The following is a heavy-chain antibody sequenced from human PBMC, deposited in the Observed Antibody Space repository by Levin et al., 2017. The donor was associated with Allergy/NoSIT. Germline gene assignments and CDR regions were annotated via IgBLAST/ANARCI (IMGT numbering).Heavy chain of an antibody. CDR2: IKEDGSEE. CDR1: GFSFSNYW. V-gene: IGHV3-7*01. CDR3: VSGGHMDV. D-gene: IGHD3-3*01. J-gene: IGHJ6*03. Sequence: GGSLRLSCAASGFSFSNYWMTWGRQAPGKGLEWVANIKEDGSEEYYVDSVKGRFTISRDNAKNSLSLQMNSLRSEDTAAYYCVSGGHMDVWGTGTTVTVSS.